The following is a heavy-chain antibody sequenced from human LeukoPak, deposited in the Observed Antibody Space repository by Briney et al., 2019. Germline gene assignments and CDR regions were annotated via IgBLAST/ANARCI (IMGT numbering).Heavy chain of an antibody. CDR1: GFTLSSYS. CDR3: TRDPNALDY. J-gene: IGHJ4*02. CDR2: ITSSSSTI. Sequence: GGSLRLSCAASGFTLSSYSMNWVRQAPGKGLEWISYITSSSSTIHYADSVRGRFTISRDNAKNSLYLQMNSLRDEDTAAYYCTRDPNALDYWGQGTLVTVSS. V-gene: IGHV3-48*02.